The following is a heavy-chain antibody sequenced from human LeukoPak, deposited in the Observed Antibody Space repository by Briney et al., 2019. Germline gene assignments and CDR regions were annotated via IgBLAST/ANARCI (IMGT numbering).Heavy chain of an antibody. J-gene: IGHJ4*02. V-gene: IGHV1-3*01. CDR1: GYTFTSYA. Sequence: ASVKVSCKASGYTFTSYAMHWVRQAPGQRLEWMGWINAGNGNTKYSQKFQGRVTITRDTSASTAYMELSSLRSEDTAVYNCARGRIVGGGNSRPLDYWGQGTLVTVSS. CDR3: ARGRIVGGGNSRPLDY. D-gene: IGHD4-23*01. CDR2: INAGNGNT.